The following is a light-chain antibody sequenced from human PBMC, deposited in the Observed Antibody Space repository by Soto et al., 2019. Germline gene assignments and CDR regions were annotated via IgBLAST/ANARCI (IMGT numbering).Light chain of an antibody. CDR2: KVS. CDR1: HSIATS. V-gene: IGKV1-5*03. CDR3: QKYDTYFPT. J-gene: IGKJ1*01. Sequence: DTHMTQSPSTLSASVGDRVTITCRASHSIATSLAWYQQRPGRAPKLLIYKVSTLASGVPSRCSGSGSGTEFTLTISSLQSDDFATYYCQKYDTYFPTFGQGTKVEIK.